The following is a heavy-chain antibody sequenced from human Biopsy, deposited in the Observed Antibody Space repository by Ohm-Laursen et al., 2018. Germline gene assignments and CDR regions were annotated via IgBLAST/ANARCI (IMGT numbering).Heavy chain of an antibody. CDR3: AGIVLGPTNDAFDI. V-gene: IGHV4-59*12. CDR1: GGSISSYY. J-gene: IGHJ3*02. CDR2: IHHAQSA. Sequence: SETLSLTCTVSGGSISSYYWMWIRQPPGKGLEWIGYIHHAQSATYSPSLKSRVTMSVDTSKNHFSLNLNSVTAADTAVYYCAGIVLGPTNDAFDIWGQGTMVTVSS. D-gene: IGHD1-26*01.